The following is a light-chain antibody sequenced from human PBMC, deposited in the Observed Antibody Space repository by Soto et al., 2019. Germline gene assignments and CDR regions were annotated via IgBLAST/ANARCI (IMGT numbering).Light chain of an antibody. CDR3: SSHTNSNTVYV. J-gene: IGLJ1*01. CDR2: EVN. CDR1: SSDVGGYNY. V-gene: IGLV2-14*01. Sequence: QSALTQPPSASGSPGQSVTISCTGTSSDVGGYNYVSWYQQHPGQAPKLMIYEVNNRPSGVSNRFSGSKSGTTASLTISGLQAEDEADYYCSSHTNSNTVYVFGAGTKLTVL.